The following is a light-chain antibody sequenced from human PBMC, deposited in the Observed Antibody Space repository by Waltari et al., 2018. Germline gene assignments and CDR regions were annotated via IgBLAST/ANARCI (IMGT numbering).Light chain of an antibody. CDR3: SSRDSSLSPVV. CDR1: ALKRNY. J-gene: IGLJ2*01. V-gene: IGLV3-19*01. Sequence: SSELTQDPAVSVALGPTVSITCQGDALKRNYGRWYPKKPGQAPVLVNYGQNNRPSGIPDRFSGSGSGNTASLTVTGAQAEDEADYYCSSRDSSLSPVVFGGGTKLTVL. CDR2: GQN.